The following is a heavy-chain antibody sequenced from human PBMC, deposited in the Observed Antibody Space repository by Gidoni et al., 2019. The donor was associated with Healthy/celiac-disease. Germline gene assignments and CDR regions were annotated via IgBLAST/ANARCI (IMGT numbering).Heavy chain of an antibody. CDR3: TSPAGGDYCSGGSCRYGMDV. D-gene: IGHD2-15*01. CDR1: GFPFSGSA. Sequence: EVQLVESGGGLVQPGGSLKLSCAASGFPFSGSAMHWVRQASGQGLGWVGRIRSKANSYATAYAASVKGRFTISRDDSKNTAYLQMNSLKTEDTAVYYCTSPAGGDYCSGGSCRYGMDVWGQGTTVTVSS. J-gene: IGHJ6*02. V-gene: IGHV3-73*02. CDR2: IRSKANSYAT.